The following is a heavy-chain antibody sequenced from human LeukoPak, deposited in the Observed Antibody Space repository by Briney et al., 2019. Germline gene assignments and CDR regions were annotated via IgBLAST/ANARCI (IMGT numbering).Heavy chain of an antibody. CDR1: GGSISSYY. Sequence: PSETLSLTCTVSGGSISSYYWSWIRQPPGKGLEWIGYIYYSGSTNYNPSLKSRVTISVDTSKNQFSLKLSSVTAADTAVYYCARDGTGGSYYEWFDPWGQGTLVTVSS. CDR3: ARDGTGGSYYEWFDP. V-gene: IGHV4-59*01. D-gene: IGHD1-26*01. J-gene: IGHJ5*02. CDR2: IYYSGST.